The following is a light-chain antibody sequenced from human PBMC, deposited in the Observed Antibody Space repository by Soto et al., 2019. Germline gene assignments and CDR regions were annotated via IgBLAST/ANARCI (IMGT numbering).Light chain of an antibody. CDR2: DAS. CDR3: QKYNSAPRT. J-gene: IGKJ1*01. CDR1: QSVSSGY. V-gene: IGKV3-20*01. Sequence: EIVLAQAPGTLSFSPGERVTLSCRASQSVSSGYLAWYQQKPGQAPRLLIYDASNRATGIPARFSGSGSGTDFTLTISSLQPEDVATYYCQKYNSAPRTFGPGTKVDIK.